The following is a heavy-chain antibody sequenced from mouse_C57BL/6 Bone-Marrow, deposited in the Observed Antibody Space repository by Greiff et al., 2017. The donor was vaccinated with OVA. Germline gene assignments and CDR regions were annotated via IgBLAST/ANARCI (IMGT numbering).Heavy chain of an antibody. CDR1: GYSITSGYY. CDR2: ISYDGSN. V-gene: IGHV3-6*01. CDR3: ARDLGYYGSSSVRD. Sequence: EVKLVESGPGLVKPSQSLSLTCSVTGYSITSGYYWNWIRQFPGNKLEWMGYISYDGSNNYNPSLKNRISITRDTSKNQFFLKLNSVTTEDTATYYCARDLGYYGSSSVRDWGQGTLVTVSA. J-gene: IGHJ3*01. D-gene: IGHD1-1*01.